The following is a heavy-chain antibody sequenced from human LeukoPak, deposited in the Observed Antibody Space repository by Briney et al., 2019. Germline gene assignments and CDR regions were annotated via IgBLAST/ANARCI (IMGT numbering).Heavy chain of an antibody. J-gene: IGHJ4*02. CDR2: ISSSGANT. Sequence: GRSLRLSCAASGFTFSSYGMSWVRQAPGKGLEWVSAISSSGANTYYADSVKGRFTISRDNSKNTLYLQMNSLRAEDTAVYYCANRLVRGALGYWGQGTLVTVSS. CDR3: ANRLVRGALGY. CDR1: GFTFSSYG. V-gene: IGHV3-23*01. D-gene: IGHD3-10*01.